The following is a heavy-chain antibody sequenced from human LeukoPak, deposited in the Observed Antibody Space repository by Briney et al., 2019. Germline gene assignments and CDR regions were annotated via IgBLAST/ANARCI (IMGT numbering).Heavy chain of an antibody. V-gene: IGHV3-23*01. CDR2: ISGSGGST. D-gene: IGHD3-10*01. J-gene: IGHJ4*02. CDR3: AKDSGTYYGDYIDY. Sequence: QPGGSLRLSCAASGFTFSSYAMSWVRQAPGKGLEWVSAISGSGGSTYYADSVKGRFTISRDNTKNTLYLQVNSLRAEDTAVYYCAKDSGTYYGDYIDYWGQGTLVTVSS. CDR1: GFTFSSYA.